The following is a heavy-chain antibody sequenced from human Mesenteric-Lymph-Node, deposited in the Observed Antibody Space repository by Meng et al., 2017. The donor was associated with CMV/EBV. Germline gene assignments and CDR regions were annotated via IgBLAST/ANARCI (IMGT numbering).Heavy chain of an antibody. CDR2: IWYDGSNK. V-gene: IGHV3-33*01. Sequence: AASGFTFSSYGMHWVRQAPGKGLEWVAVIWYDGSNKYYADSVKGRFTISRDDSINTLYLQMNSLKTEDTAVYYCTTDYYDSSGHEGYWGQGTLVTVSS. D-gene: IGHD3-22*01. J-gene: IGHJ4*02. CDR3: TTDYYDSSGHEGY. CDR1: GFTFSSYG.